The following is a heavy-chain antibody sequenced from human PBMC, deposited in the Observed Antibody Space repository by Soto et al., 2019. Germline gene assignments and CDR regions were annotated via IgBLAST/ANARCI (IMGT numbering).Heavy chain of an antibody. V-gene: IGHV4-4*02. CDR3: ARGSYSSNFDY. D-gene: IGHD6-13*01. J-gene: IGHJ4*02. CDR1: GASISSSNW. Sequence: QVQLQESGPGLVKPSGTLSLTCAVSGASISSSNWWSWVRQPPGKGLEWIGEIYHRGSTNYIPSHTTRVTVSVDKSKNQFSLHLSSVTAADTAVYYCARGSYSSNFDYWGQGTLVTVSS. CDR2: IYHRGST.